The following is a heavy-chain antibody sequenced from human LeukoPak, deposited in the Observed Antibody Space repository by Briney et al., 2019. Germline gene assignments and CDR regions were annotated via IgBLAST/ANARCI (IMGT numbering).Heavy chain of an antibody. CDR1: GFIFTNYG. J-gene: IGHJ5*02. CDR2: INHRGST. CDR3: AKSLYGSGSYYNWFDP. D-gene: IGHD3-10*01. Sequence: GSLRLSCAASGFIFTNYGMSWIRQSPGKGLEWIGEINHRGSTNYNPSLKRRVTISLDTSKNQFSLKLSSVTAADTAVYYCAKSLYGSGSYYNWFDPWGQGTLVTVSS. V-gene: IGHV4-34*08.